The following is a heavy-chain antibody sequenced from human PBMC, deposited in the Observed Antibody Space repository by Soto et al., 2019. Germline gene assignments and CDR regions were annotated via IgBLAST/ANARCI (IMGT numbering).Heavy chain of an antibody. Sequence: GGSLRLSCAASGFTFSSYGMHWVRQAPGKGLEWVAVIWYDGSNKYYADSVKGRFTISRDNSKNTLYLQMNSLRAEDTAVYYCARGTGIAVAGIVDYWGQGTLVTVSS. CDR2: IWYDGSNK. D-gene: IGHD6-19*01. V-gene: IGHV3-33*01. CDR3: ARGTGIAVAGIVDY. CDR1: GFTFSSYG. J-gene: IGHJ4*02.